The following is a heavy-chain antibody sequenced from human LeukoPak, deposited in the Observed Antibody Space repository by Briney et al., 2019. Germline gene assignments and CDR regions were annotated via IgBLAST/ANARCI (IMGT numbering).Heavy chain of an antibody. J-gene: IGHJ4*02. CDR2: IYPGDSDT. CDR1: GYNFTTYW. CDR3: ARQFRGSYSVDY. D-gene: IGHD1-26*01. Sequence: GESLKISCKDSGYNFTTYWIGWVRQMPGKGLEWMGIIYPGDSDTIYNPSFQGQVTISADKSISTAYLQWTSLKASDTAMYYCARQFRGSYSVDYWGQGTLVTVSS. V-gene: IGHV5-51*01.